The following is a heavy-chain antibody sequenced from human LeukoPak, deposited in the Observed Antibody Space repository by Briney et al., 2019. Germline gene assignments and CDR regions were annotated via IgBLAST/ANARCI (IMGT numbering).Heavy chain of an antibody. CDR2: IYYSGST. V-gene: IGHV4-59*01. Sequence: SETLSLTCTVSGGSISSYCWSWIRQPPGKGLEWIGYIYYSGSTNYNPSLKSRVTISVDTSKNQFSLKLSSVTAADTAVYYCARAVVGATKGGLDYWGQGTLVTVSS. D-gene: IGHD1-26*01. J-gene: IGHJ4*02. CDR1: GGSISSYC. CDR3: ARAVVGATKGGLDY.